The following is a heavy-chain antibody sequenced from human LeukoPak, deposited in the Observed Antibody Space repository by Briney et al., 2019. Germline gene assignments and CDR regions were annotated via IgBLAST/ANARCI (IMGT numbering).Heavy chain of an antibody. Sequence: GGSLRLSCAASGFTFSNDFMTWVRQAPGKGLEWVANMKVDGSDIHYVDSVKGRFTISSDNARNSLYLQMNTLRGEDTAVYYCARDRGIVGTTGYYYMDVWGKGTTVTVSS. V-gene: IGHV3-7*01. CDR2: MKVDGSDI. D-gene: IGHD1-26*01. CDR3: ARDRGIVGTTGYYYMDV. J-gene: IGHJ6*03. CDR1: GFTFSNDF.